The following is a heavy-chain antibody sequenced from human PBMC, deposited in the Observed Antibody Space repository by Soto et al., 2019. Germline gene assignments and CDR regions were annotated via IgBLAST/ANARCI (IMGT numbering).Heavy chain of an antibody. CDR3: ATPGIAVAGSLDTAFDI. D-gene: IGHD6-19*01. J-gene: IGHJ3*02. CDR2: IIPILGIA. Sequence: SVKVSCKASGGTFSSYTISWVRQAPGQGFEWMGRIIPILGIANYAQKFQGRVTITADKSTSTAYMELSSLRSEDTAVYYCATPGIAVAGSLDTAFDIWGQGTMVTVSS. CDR1: GGTFSSYT. V-gene: IGHV1-69*02.